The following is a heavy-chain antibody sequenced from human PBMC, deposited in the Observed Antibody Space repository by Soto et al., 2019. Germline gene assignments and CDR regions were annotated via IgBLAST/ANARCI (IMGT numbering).Heavy chain of an antibody. CDR3: ARDCVVVPAAKAGEVYFDY. J-gene: IGHJ4*02. CDR2: ISSSGSTI. D-gene: IGHD2-2*01. V-gene: IGHV3-11*01. CDR1: GFTFSDYY. Sequence: GGSLRLSCAASGFTFSDYYMSWIRQAPGKGLEWVSYISSSGSTIYYADSVKGRFTISRDNAKNSLYLQMNSLRAEDTAVYYCARDCVVVPAAKAGEVYFDYWGQGTLVTVSS.